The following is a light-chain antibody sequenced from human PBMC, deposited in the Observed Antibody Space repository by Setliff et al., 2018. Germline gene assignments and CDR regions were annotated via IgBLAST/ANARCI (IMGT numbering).Light chain of an antibody. J-gene: IGLJ2*01. CDR3: LSYTSKTTHAL. CDR2: EVT. Sequence: QSALTQPAAVSGSPGQSIAISCTGSNSDVGGYDYVSWYQQHPNKAPKLLIYEVTKRPSGVSDRFSGTKSGNTASLTISGLQAEDEAHYYCLSYTSKTTHALFGGGTKVTVL. V-gene: IGLV2-14*03. CDR1: NSDVGGYDY.